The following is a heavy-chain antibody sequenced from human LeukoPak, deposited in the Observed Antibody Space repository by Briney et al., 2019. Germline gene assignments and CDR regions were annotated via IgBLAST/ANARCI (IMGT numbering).Heavy chain of an antibody. D-gene: IGHD5-18*01. J-gene: IGHJ4*02. V-gene: IGHV3-23*01. CDR3: AKGAASRGYTYVAN. Sequence: GGSLRLSCAASAFTFRPYAMIWVRQAPGKGLEWVSAVSGSGGSTYYADSVKGRFTISRDNSNNTLYLEMNSLRAEDTAVYYCAKGAASRGYTYVANWGQGTLVTVSS. CDR2: VSGSGGST. CDR1: AFTFRPYA.